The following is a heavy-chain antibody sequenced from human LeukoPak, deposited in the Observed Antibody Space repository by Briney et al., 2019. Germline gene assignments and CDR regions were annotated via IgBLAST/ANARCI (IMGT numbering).Heavy chain of an antibody. CDR2: ITGSGDST. Sequence: GGSLRLSCAASGFIFRNYAMSWVRQAPGKGLEWVSGITGSGDSTYYADSVKGRFTISRDNSKNTLYLQMNSLRAEDTAIFYCAKVAIVGAIEAAYFDNWGQGTLVTVSS. D-gene: IGHD1-26*01. CDR3: AKVAIVGAIEAAYFDN. J-gene: IGHJ4*02. V-gene: IGHV3-23*01. CDR1: GFIFRNYA.